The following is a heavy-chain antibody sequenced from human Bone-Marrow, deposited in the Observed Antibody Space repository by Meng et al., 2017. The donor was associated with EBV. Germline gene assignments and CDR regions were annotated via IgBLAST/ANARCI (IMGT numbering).Heavy chain of an antibody. D-gene: IGHD5-24*01. CDR2: IIPIFGTA. J-gene: IGHJ4*02. CDR1: GGTFSSYA. Sequence: QGAVVLLGAGGKKPGAWVKVACKASGGTFSSYAISWVRQAPGQGLEWMGGIIPIFGTANYAQKFQGRVTITADKSASTAYMELSSLRSEDTAVYYCARDGSVEMASIWGQGTLVTVSS. V-gene: IGHV1-69*06. CDR3: ARDGSVEMASI.